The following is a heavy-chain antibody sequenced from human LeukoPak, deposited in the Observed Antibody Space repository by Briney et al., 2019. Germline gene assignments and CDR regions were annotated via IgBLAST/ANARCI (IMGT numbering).Heavy chain of an antibody. Sequence: GGSLRLSCAASGFTFSSYAMSWVRQAPGKGLEWASAIIGSGGSTYYADSVKGRFTISRDNSKNTLYLQMNSLRAEDTAVYYCAREIVVVVAATRYYYYGMDVWGQGTTVTVSS. V-gene: IGHV3-23*01. J-gene: IGHJ6*02. D-gene: IGHD2-15*01. CDR1: GFTFSSYA. CDR2: IIGSGGST. CDR3: AREIVVVVAATRYYYYGMDV.